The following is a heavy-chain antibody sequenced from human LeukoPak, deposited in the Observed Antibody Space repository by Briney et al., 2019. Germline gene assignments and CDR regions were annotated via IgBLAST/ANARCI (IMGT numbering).Heavy chain of an antibody. D-gene: IGHD1-26*01. J-gene: IGHJ4*02. CDR3: AKSNEFIVGALSY. Sequence: QPGRSLRLSCAASGFTFSSYTMHWGRQAPGKGLEWVAVISYDGSNKYYADSVKGRFTISRDNSKNTLSLQMNSLRAEDTAVYCCAKSNEFIVGALSYWGQGTPVTVSS. CDR1: GFTFSSYT. CDR2: ISYDGSNK. V-gene: IGHV3-30*14.